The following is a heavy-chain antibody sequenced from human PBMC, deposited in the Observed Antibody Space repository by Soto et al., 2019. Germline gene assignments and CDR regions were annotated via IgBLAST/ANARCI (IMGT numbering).Heavy chain of an antibody. D-gene: IGHD2-2*01. CDR1: GGSFSGYY. Sequence: QVQLRQWGAGLLKPSETLSLTCAVYGGSFSGYYWTWIRQTPGKGLEWTGEISHSGTTNYQPSLTSRVTISADPSKKQFSLNLTSVTAADSGVYYCARGECSSVYCFTRWALDFWGQGTVVTVSS. J-gene: IGHJ3*01. CDR2: ISHSGTT. CDR3: ARGECSSVYCFTRWALDF. V-gene: IGHV4-34*01.